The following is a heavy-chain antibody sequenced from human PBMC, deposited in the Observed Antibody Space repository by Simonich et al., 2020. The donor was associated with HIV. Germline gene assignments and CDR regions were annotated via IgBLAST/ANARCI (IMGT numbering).Heavy chain of an antibody. J-gene: IGHJ3*02. V-gene: IGHV4-34*02. CDR2: INQSGRN. CDR3: ARRPPITGRGFDI. CDR1: GGSFSGYY. Sequence: QVQLQQWGAGLVKPSETLSLTCAVYGGSFSGYYWTWIRQPPGKGLEWIGEINQSGRNNYNPSPQSRGTISVDTSKNQFSRKVSAVTAADTAMYYCARRPPITGRGFDIWGQGTMVTVSS. D-gene: IGHD3-10*01.